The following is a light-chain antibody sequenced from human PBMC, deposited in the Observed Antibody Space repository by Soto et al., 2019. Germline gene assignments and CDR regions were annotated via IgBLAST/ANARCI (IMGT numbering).Light chain of an antibody. V-gene: IGKV3-20*01. J-gene: IGKJ1*01. Sequence: EIVLTQSPGTLSLSPGERATLSCRANQSVSSTYLAWYQQKPGQAPRLLIYGASTRAMGIPDRFSVSGSGTDFTLTISRLEPEDFAVYYGQPYGSSLRKFGQGTKVEIK. CDR3: QPYGSSLRK. CDR2: GAS. CDR1: QSVSSTY.